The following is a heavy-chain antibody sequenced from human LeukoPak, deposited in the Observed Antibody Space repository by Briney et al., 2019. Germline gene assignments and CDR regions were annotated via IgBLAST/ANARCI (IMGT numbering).Heavy chain of an antibody. D-gene: IGHD3-22*01. Sequence: SETLSLTCAVSAYSISSGYFWAWIRQPPGGGLEWVGTVYHIGSAFYKPSLKSRVTISVDTSNNQHSLNLSSVTAADTAFYYWARLQKQVGYHYLDTWGQGTLVRVSS. J-gene: IGHJ5*02. CDR3: ARLQKQVGYHYLDT. V-gene: IGHV4-38-2*01. CDR2: VYHIGSA. CDR1: AYSISSGYF.